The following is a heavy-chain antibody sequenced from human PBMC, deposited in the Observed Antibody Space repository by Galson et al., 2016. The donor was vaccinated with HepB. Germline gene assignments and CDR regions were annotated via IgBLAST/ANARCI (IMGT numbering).Heavy chain of an antibody. CDR2: ISAYSGNT. D-gene: IGHD3-10*01. CDR3: ARDVFPSIPMVREFDY. CDR1: GYTFTNFG. J-gene: IGHJ4*02. Sequence: SVKVSCKASGYTFTNFGISWVRQAAGQGLEWLGRISAYSGNTNYAQSLRDRVTMTTDTSTTTAYMELRSLRSDDTAVYYCARDVFPSIPMVREFDYWGQGTLVTVSS. V-gene: IGHV1-18*01.